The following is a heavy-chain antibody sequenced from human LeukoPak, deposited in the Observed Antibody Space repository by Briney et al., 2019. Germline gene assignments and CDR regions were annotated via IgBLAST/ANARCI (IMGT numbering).Heavy chain of an antibody. CDR2: ISGSGGST. CDR1: GFTFSSYA. Sequence: GGSLRLSCAASGFTFSSYAMSWVRQAPGKGLEWVSAISGSGGSTNYADSVKGRFTISRDNFKNTLYLQMNSLRAEDTAVYYCAKGVRGVIAYYFDYWGQGTLVTVSS. J-gene: IGHJ4*02. D-gene: IGHD3-10*01. CDR3: AKGVRGVIAYYFDY. V-gene: IGHV3-23*01.